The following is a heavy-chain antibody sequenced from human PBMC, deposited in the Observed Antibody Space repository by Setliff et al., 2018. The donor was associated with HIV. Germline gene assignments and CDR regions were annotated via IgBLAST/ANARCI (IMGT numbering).Heavy chain of an antibody. CDR2: TRSVSGGGRT. CDR3: TTDRVTDFSHYYFDY. J-gene: IGHJ4*02. CDR1: GFTFSDAW. Sequence: GGSLRLSCVASAASGFTFSDAWMSWVRQAPGKGLEWVGRTRSVSGGGRTDYAAPVKGRFTISRDDSKNMLYLQMNSLKIEDTAVYYCTTDRVTDFSHYYFDYWGQGTLVTVSS. V-gene: IGHV3-15*01. D-gene: IGHD2-21*02.